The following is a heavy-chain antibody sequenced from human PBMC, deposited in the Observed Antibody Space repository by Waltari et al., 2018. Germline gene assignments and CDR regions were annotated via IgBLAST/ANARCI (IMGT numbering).Heavy chain of an antibody. CDR1: GFTFSSYW. J-gene: IGHJ3*01. CDR3: ASGNSHAFDL. Sequence: EVQLVESGGGLVQPGGSLRVSCTASGFTFSSYWMHWVRQVPGKGLVWVSRINRDGSGTSYADSAKGRFTIYRDNAKNTLFLQMNSLRGEDTAVYYCASGNSHAFDLWGQGTMVTVSS. D-gene: IGHD1-7*01. V-gene: IGHV3-74*01. CDR2: INRDGSGT.